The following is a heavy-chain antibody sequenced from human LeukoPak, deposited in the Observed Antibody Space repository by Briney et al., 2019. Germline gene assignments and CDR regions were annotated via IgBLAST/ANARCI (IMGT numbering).Heavy chain of an antibody. CDR1: GFTFSSHW. D-gene: IGHD4-17*01. CDR3: ARGHYGLDY. J-gene: IGHJ4*02. V-gene: IGHV3-7*01. CDR2: INQDGSEK. Sequence: PGGSLRLSCAASGFTFSSHWMSWVRQAPGKGLEWVASINQDGSEKYYVDSVKGRFTVSRDNAGNSLYLQMNSLRAEDTAVYYCARGHYGLDYWGQGTLVIVSS.